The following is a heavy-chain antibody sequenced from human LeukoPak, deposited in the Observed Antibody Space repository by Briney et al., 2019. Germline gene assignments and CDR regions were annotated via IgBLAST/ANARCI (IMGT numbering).Heavy chain of an antibody. J-gene: IGHJ4*02. CDR2: IHYDGARS. CDR3: VKKGQADDYGNPD. CDR1: GFTFSGYG. V-gene: IGHV3-30*02. D-gene: IGHD4-17*01. Sequence: GGSLRLSCAASGFTFSGYGMHWVRQAPGKGLEWVAFIHYDGARSYYADSVKGRFTISRDNSRNTLYLQMNSLRPEDTAVYYCVKKGQADDYGNPDWGQGALVTVSP.